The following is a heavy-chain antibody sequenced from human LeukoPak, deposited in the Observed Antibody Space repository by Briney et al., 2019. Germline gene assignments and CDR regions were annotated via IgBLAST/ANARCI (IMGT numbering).Heavy chain of an antibody. J-gene: IGHJ3*02. CDR3: AKDSVVRHAPDACDI. CDR2: ISASGGST. D-gene: IGHD4-23*01. V-gene: IGHV3-23*01. Sequence: PGRSLRLSCAASGFTFSSYGMSWVRQAPGKGLEWVSDISASGGSTYYADSVKGRFTISRDNSKNTLYLQMNSLRAEDTAVYYCAKDSVVRHAPDACDIWGQGTMVTVSS. CDR1: GFTFSSYG.